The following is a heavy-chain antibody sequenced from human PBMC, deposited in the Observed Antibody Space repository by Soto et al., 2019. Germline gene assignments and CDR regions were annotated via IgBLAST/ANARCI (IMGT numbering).Heavy chain of an antibody. D-gene: IGHD1-26*01. CDR1: GYTFSSYG. CDR2: ISAYNDNT. Sequence: QVQLVQSGAEVKKPGASVKVSCKASGYTFSSYGISWVRQAPGQGLEWMGWISAYNDNTKYAQKFQGRVTMTTDTSTSTAYMELRSLRSDDTAMYYCARDTLGSYSLAYWGQGTLVTVSS. V-gene: IGHV1-18*01. J-gene: IGHJ4*02. CDR3: ARDTLGSYSLAY.